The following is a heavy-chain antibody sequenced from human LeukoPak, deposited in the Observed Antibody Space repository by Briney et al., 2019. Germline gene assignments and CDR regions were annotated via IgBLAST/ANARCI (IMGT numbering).Heavy chain of an antibody. Sequence: SETLSLTCAVYGGSLSGYYWSWIRQPPGKGLEWIGEINPSGSTNYNPSLKSRVTISVDTSKNQFSLELSSVTAADTAVYYCARNSLNFDYWGQGTLVTVSS. J-gene: IGHJ4*02. D-gene: IGHD5-18*01. CDR3: ARNSLNFDY. CDR1: GGSLSGYY. CDR2: INPSGST. V-gene: IGHV4-34*01.